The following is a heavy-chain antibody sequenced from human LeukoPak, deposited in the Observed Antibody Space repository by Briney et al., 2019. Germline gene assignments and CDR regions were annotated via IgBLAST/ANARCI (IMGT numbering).Heavy chain of an antibody. CDR2: IYHTGST. D-gene: IGHD1-26*01. V-gene: IGHV4-39*01. CDR1: GGSISSKTYY. CDR3: ASPSKWELSDLDY. J-gene: IGHJ4*02. Sequence: PSDTLSFTFTVSGGSISSKTYYRPWFRHPPRKWLASIGSIYHTGSTYYNPSLKSRVTISVDPSKNRFSLQLRSVTAADTAMYYCASPSKWELSDLDYWGQGTLVTVSS.